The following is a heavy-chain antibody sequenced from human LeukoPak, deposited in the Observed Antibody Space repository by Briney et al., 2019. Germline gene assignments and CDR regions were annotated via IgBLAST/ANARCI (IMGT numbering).Heavy chain of an antibody. D-gene: IGHD3-10*01. J-gene: IGHJ3*02. CDR3: ARPKYGSGTAGAFDI. Sequence: ASVKVSCKASGYTFTGYYMHWVRQAPGQGLEWMGWINPNSGSTNYAQKFQGRVTMTRDTSISTAYMELSRLRSDDTAVYYCARPKYGSGTAGAFDIWGQGTMVTVSS. CDR2: INPNSGST. V-gene: IGHV1-2*02. CDR1: GYTFTGYY.